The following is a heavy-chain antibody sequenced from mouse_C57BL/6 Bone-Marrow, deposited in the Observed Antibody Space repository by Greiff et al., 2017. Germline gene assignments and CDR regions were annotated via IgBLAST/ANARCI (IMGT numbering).Heavy chain of an antibody. D-gene: IGHD1-1*01. CDR3: ARRAKGYGSSYSYWYFDV. CDR1: GFSLSTSGMG. Sequence: QVTLKESGPGILQSSQTLSLTCSFSGFSLSTSGMGVSWIRQPSGKGLEWLAHIYWDDDKRYNPSLKSRLTISKDTSRNQVFLKITSVDTADTATYYCARRAKGYGSSYSYWYFDVWGTGTTVTVSS. V-gene: IGHV8-12*01. J-gene: IGHJ1*03. CDR2: IYWDDDK.